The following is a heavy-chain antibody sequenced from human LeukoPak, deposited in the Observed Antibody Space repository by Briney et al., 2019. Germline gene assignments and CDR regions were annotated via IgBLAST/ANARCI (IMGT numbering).Heavy chain of an antibody. CDR3: ARVIYSGWEGELSD. CDR2: INSDGSTT. Sequence: GGSLRLSCAASGFTFSSYWMHWVRQAPGKGLVWVSRINSDGSTTSYADSVMGRFTISRDNAKNTLYPQMNSLRAEDTAVYYCARVIYSGWEGELSDWGQGTLVTVSS. CDR1: GFTFSSYW. D-gene: IGHD6-19*01. J-gene: IGHJ4*02. V-gene: IGHV3-74*01.